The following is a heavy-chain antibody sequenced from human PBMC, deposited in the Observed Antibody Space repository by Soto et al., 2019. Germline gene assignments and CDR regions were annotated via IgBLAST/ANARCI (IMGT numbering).Heavy chain of an antibody. V-gene: IGHV1-69*13. CDR2: IIPIFGTA. CDR1: GGTFSSYA. Sequence: SVKVSCKASGGTFSSYAISWVRQAPGQGLEWMGGIIPIFGTANYAQKFQGRVTITADESTSTAYMELSSLRSEDTAVYYCAQIGFWSGYYTGIPSDYWGQGTLVTVSS. D-gene: IGHD3-3*01. CDR3: AQIGFWSGYYTGIPSDY. J-gene: IGHJ4*02.